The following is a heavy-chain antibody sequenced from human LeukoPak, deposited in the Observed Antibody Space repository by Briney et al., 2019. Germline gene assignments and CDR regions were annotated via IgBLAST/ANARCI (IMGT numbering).Heavy chain of an antibody. J-gene: IGHJ5*02. D-gene: IGHD2-15*01. CDR3: ASGYCSGGSCYHFEP. Sequence: ASVRVSCETSGYRFSDFYMDWVRQAPGQGLEWMGWVNSNTGGTHYAQKFEGRVTMTRDTSISTAYMELSRLKSDDTAVYYCASGYCSGGSCYHFEPWGQGTLVTVSS. CDR2: VNSNTGGT. V-gene: IGHV1-2*02. CDR1: GYRFSDFY.